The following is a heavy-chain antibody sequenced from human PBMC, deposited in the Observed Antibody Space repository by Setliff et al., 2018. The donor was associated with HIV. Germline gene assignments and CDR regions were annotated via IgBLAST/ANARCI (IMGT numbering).Heavy chain of an antibody. CDR2: IYYSGST. J-gene: IGHJ4*02. CDR1: GGSIRSSSFY. D-gene: IGHD3-3*01. CDR3: ASRVNLVQKSYFDY. V-gene: IGHV4-39*01. Sequence: SETLSLTCTVSGGSIRSSSFYWGWNRQPPGKGLEWIGSIYYSGSTYYNLSLQSRVTISVVTSKSQFSLNLSSVTAADTAIYYCASRVNLVQKSYFDYWGQGALVTVSS.